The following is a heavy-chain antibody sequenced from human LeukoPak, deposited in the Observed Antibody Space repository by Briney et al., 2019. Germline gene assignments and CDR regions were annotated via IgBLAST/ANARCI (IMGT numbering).Heavy chain of an antibody. D-gene: IGHD1-14*01. CDR1: GFTFSTYA. CDR2: ISDSGGST. V-gene: IGHV3-23*01. J-gene: IGHJ4*02. Sequence: TGGSLRLSCAASGFTFSTYAMSWVRQAPGKGLEWVSTISDSGGSTFYADSVKGRFTISRDSSKNTLFLQMNDLTVEDTARYYCARRPGNWGQGILVTVSS. CDR3: ARRPGN.